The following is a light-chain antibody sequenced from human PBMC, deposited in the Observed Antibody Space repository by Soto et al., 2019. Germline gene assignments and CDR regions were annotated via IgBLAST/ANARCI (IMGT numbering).Light chain of an antibody. J-gene: IGKJ5*01. CDR1: QSVSSY. Sequence: ETVLAQSPATVSLSPGERATLSCRASQSVSSYLAWYQQKPGQAPRLLIYDASNRATGIPARFSGSGSGTDFTLTISSLEPEDFAVYYCQQRGNWPPITFGQGTRLEI. CDR2: DAS. V-gene: IGKV3-11*01. CDR3: QQRGNWPPIT.